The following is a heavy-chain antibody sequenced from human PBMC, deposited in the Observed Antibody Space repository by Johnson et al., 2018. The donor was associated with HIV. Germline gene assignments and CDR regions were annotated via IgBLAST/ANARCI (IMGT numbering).Heavy chain of an antibody. CDR1: GFTFSSYG. V-gene: IGHV3-30*18. CDR3: AKEPLVRGVNAFDI. J-gene: IGHJ3*02. CDR2: ISYDGSNK. Sequence: QVQLVESGGGVVQPGRSLRLSCAASGFTFSSYGMHWVRQVPGKGLEWVAVISYDGSNKYYADSVKGRFTISRDNSKNTLYLQMNSLRAEDTAVYYCAKEPLVRGVNAFDIWGQGTMVTVSS. D-gene: IGHD3-10*01.